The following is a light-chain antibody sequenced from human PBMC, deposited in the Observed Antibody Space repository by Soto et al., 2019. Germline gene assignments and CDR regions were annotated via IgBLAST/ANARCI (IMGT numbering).Light chain of an antibody. CDR1: QSVLKSSNGKNH. CDR3: QQYVSPPEM. V-gene: IGKV4-1*01. Sequence: DIVMTQSPDSLAVSLGERATINCRSSQSVLKSSNGKNHLAWYQQKPGQPPRLLIYWASYRGSGVPDRFSGGGSGTHFAVTIRGLQAEDVAVSYCQQYVSPPEMFRQGTKVEI. CDR2: WAS. J-gene: IGKJ1*01.